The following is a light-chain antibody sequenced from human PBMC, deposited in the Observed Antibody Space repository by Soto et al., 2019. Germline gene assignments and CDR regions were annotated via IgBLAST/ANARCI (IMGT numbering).Light chain of an antibody. V-gene: IGKV3-15*01. J-gene: IGKJ3*01. CDR2: GAS. Sequence: ERVMRQSPATLSVSAGERATLSCRASQSVGSNLAWYQQKPGQAPRLLIFGASSRATGVPARFSGSGSGTEFTLTINSLQSEDFAVYFCQQYDNLPLTFGPGTKVDIK. CDR1: QSVGSN. CDR3: QQYDNLPLT.